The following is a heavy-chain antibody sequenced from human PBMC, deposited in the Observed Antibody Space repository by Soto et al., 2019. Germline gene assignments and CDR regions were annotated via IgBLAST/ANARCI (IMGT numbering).Heavy chain of an antibody. Sequence: QVQLQESGPGLLKPSQTLSLTCTVSGGSISSGDYYWRWIRQPPGKGLEWIGYIYYSGSTYYNPSLKSRVTISVDTSKNQFSLKLSSVPAADTAVYDCARGGLHYYGSPFDYWGQGTLVTVSS. V-gene: IGHV4-30-4*01. J-gene: IGHJ4*02. D-gene: IGHD3-10*01. CDR3: ARGGLHYYGSPFDY. CDR1: GGSISSGDYY. CDR2: IYYSGST.